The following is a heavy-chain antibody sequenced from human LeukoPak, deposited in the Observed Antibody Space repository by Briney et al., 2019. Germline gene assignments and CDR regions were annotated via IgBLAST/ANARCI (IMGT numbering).Heavy chain of an antibody. CDR2: ISGSGGST. V-gene: IGHV3-23*01. Sequence: GSLRLSCAASGFTFSSYAMSWVRQAPGKGLEWVSAISGSGGSTYYADSVKGRFTISRDNSKNTLYLQMNSLRAEDTAVYYCAKDTYYYGSGSYGALGYFDYWGQGTLVTVSS. D-gene: IGHD3-10*01. CDR1: GFTFSSYA. CDR3: AKDTYYYGSGSYGALGYFDY. J-gene: IGHJ4*02.